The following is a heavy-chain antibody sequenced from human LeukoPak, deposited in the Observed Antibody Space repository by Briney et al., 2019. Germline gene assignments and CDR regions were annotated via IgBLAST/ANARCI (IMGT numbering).Heavy chain of an antibody. CDR1: GFTFSSYW. D-gene: IGHD3-10*01. CDR2: IKQDGSEK. J-gene: IGHJ6*02. V-gene: IGHV3-7*03. Sequence: GGSLRLSCVVSGFTFSSYWMTWVRQAPGKGLEWVANIKQDGSEKYYVDSVKGRFTISRDNAKKSLYLQMNSLRAEDTAVYYCARLSIRRSYYYYGMDVWGQGTTVTVSS. CDR3: ARLSIRRSYYYYGMDV.